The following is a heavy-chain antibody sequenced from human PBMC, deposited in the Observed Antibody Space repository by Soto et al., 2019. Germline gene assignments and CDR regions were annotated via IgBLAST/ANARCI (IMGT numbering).Heavy chain of an antibody. CDR1: VFSLSPYW. J-gene: IGHJ4*02. D-gene: IGHD3-16*01. CDR2: LSSDGFGA. V-gene: IGHV3-74*03. Sequence: GGSLRLSCAASVFSLSPYWMHWVRQVPGRGLEWVARLSSDGFGAAYADSVKGRFFISRDIDRNTLSLQMNSLRADDTAVYYCARDLGGPDYWGRGTSVTVSS. CDR3: ARDLGGPDY.